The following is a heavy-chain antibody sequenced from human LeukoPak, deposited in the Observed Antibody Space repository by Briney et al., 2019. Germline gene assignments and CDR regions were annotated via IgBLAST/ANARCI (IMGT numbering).Heavy chain of an antibody. V-gene: IGHV4-4*07. CDR3: AREYSGSYWTGYYFDY. D-gene: IGHD1-26*01. Sequence: SETLSLTCTVSGGPISSYYWSWIRQPAGKGLEWIGRIYNSGTTNYNPSLKSRVTMSVDTSKNHLSLKLSSVTAADTAVYYCAREYSGSYWTGYYFDYWGQGTLVTVSS. CDR2: IYNSGTT. CDR1: GGPISSYY. J-gene: IGHJ4*02.